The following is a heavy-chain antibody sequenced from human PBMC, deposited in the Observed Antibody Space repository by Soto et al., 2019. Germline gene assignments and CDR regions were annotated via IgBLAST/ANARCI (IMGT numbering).Heavy chain of an antibody. J-gene: IGHJ4*02. CDR3: ARPSAYCGGDCYSALDY. D-gene: IGHD2-21*02. CDR2: IIPIFGTA. V-gene: IGHV1-69*12. CDR1: GGTFSSYA. Sequence: QVQLVQCGAEVKKPGSSVKVSCKASGGTFSSYAISWVRQAPGQGLEWMGGIIPIFGTANYAQKFQGRVTITADESTSAPYRELSSLRSEDTAVYYCARPSAYCGGDCYSALDYWGQGTLVTVSS.